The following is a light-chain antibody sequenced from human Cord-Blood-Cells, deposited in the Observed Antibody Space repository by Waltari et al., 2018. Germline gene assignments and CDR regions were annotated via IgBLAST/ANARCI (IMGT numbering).Light chain of an antibody. CDR1: SSDVGGYNY. J-gene: IGLJ1*01. V-gene: IGLV2-11*01. CDR2: DVS. CDR3: CSYAGSYTFV. Sequence: QSALTQPRSVSGSPGQSVTISCTGTSSDVGGYNYVSWYQQHPGKDPKLLIYDVSKRPSGVPDRFSGSKSGNTAYLTSSGLQAEDEADYYCCSYAGSYTFVFGTGTKVTVL.